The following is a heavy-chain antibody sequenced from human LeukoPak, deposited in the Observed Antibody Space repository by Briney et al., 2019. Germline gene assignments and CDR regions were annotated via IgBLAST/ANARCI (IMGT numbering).Heavy chain of an antibody. D-gene: IGHD2-21*01. V-gene: IGHV3-9*01. J-gene: IGHJ4*02. CDR3: AKDLYPYIVMYYFDY. Sequence: GRSLRLSCAASGFTFDDYAMHWVRQAPGKGLEWVSGISWNSGSIGYADSVKGRFTISRDNAKNSLYLQMNSLRAEGTALYYCAKDLYPYIVMYYFDYWGQGTLVTVSS. CDR1: GFTFDDYA. CDR2: ISWNSGSI.